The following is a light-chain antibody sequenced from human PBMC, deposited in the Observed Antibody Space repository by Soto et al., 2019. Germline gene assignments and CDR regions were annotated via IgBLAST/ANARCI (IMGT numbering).Light chain of an antibody. CDR2: GAS. CDR3: QQYGSSPRT. CDR1: QSISSTY. Sequence: EIVLPQSPGTLSLSPGERAPLSRRARQSISSTYYLAWYQQKPGQAHRLLIYGASSRATGIPKRFSGSGAGTDFTLTISRLEPEDFAVYYCQQYGSSPRTFGQGTKVDIK. J-gene: IGKJ1*01. V-gene: IGKV3-20*01.